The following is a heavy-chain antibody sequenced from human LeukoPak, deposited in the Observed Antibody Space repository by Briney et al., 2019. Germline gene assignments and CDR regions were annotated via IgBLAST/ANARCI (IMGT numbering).Heavy chain of an antibody. CDR1: GFNFRSFA. V-gene: IGHV3-23*01. J-gene: IGHJ4*02. CDR3: AKDLNWGGR. Sequence: GGSLRLSCAASGFNFRSFAMSWVRQAPGKGLEWVSGISGSGATDYADSVKGRFTISRDNSKNTLYLQINSLRAEDTAVYYCAKDLNWGGRWGQGTLVTVSS. CDR2: ISGSGAT. D-gene: IGHD7-27*01.